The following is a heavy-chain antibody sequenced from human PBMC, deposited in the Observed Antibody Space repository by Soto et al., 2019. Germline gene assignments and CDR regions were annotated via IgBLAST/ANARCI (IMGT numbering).Heavy chain of an antibody. CDR1: GFTFSSYG. CDR2: IWYDGSNK. CDR3: ARDYYDSSGYYVWYFDL. Sequence: QVQLVESGGGVVQPGRSLRLSCAASGFTFSSYGMHWVRQAPGKGLEWVAVIWYDGSNKYYADSVKGRFTISRDNSXNXXYLQMNSLRAEDTAVYYCARDYYDSSGYYVWYFDLWGRGTLVTVSS. V-gene: IGHV3-33*01. D-gene: IGHD3-22*01. J-gene: IGHJ2*01.